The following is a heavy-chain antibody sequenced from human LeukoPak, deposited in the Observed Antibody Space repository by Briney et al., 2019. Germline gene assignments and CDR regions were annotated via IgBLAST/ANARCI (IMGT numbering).Heavy chain of an antibody. CDR2: INPNSGGT. D-gene: IGHD3-22*01. CDR1: GYTFTGYY. V-gene: IGHV1-2*02. J-gene: IGHJ4*02. CDR3: ARGGSSGYYLRHDY. Sequence: ASVKVSCKASGYTFTGYYMHWVRQAPGQGLEWMGWINPNSGGTNYAQKFQGRVTMTTDTSTSTAYMELRSLRSDDTAVYYCARGGSSGYYLRHDYWGQGTLVTVSS.